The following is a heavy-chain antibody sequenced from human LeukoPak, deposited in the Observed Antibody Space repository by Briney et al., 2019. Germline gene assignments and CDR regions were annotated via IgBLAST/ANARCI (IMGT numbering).Heavy chain of an antibody. J-gene: IGHJ3*02. Sequence: SETLSLTCAVYGGSFSGYYWSWIRQPPGKGLEWIGEINHSGSTNYNPSLKSRVTISVDTSKNQFSLKLSSVTAADTAVYYCARDPGYYYDSSGLPGAFDIWGQGTMVTVSS. CDR3: ARDPGYYYDSSGLPGAFDI. V-gene: IGHV4-34*01. CDR2: INHSGST. CDR1: GGSFSGYY. D-gene: IGHD3-22*01.